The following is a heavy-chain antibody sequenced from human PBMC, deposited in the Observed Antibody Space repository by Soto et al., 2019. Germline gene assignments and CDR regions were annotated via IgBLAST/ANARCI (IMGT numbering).Heavy chain of an antibody. J-gene: IGHJ6*02. CDR3: ARGRPYGMDV. CDR2: IDSDGSST. Sequence: EVQLVESGGSLVQPGGSLRVSCAASGFTFGSYWMNWVRQAPGKGLVWVSRIDSDGSSTTYADSVKGRFTTSRDNAKNTLYLQISSLRLEDTAVYYCARGRPYGMDVWGQGTTVTVSS. V-gene: IGHV3-74*01. CDR1: GFTFGSYW.